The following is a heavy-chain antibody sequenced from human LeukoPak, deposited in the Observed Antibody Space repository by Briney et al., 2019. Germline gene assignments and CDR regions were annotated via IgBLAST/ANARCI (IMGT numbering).Heavy chain of an antibody. CDR1: SGSFSGSY. V-gene: IGHV4-34*01. CDR2: INHSGST. J-gene: IGHJ5*02. D-gene: IGHD3-9*01. Sequence: SETLSLTCAVYSGSFSGSYWSWIRQPPGKGLEWIGGINHSGSTNYNPSLKSRVTISVDTSKNQFSLKLSSVTAADTAVYYCARDRVLVMTGYPTGFDPWGQGTLVTVSS. CDR3: ARDRVLVMTGYPTGFDP.